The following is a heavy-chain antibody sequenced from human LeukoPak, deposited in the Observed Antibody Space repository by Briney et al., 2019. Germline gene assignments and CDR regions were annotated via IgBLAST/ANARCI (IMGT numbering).Heavy chain of an antibody. CDR3: ARDRSPFYDSSDYSAFDY. CDR1: GYTLTRYY. CDR2: INPSVGST. Sequence: ASVNVSRKPSGYTLTRYYMQWVRQAPRQGLEWMGIINPSVGSTSYAQKFQARVTMTRDTSTTTVYRELSSLRSEDTAVYYCARDRSPFYDSSDYSAFDYWGQGTLVTVSS. J-gene: IGHJ4*02. D-gene: IGHD3-22*01. V-gene: IGHV1-46*01.